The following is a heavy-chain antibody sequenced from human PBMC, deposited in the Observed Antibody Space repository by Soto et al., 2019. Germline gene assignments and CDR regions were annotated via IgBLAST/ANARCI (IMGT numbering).Heavy chain of an antibody. CDR2: IYHSGST. CDR1: GGSISSGGYS. J-gene: IGHJ4*02. V-gene: IGHV4-30-2*01. D-gene: IGHD6-19*01. CDR3: ARVRSGWGIDY. Sequence: QLQLQESGSGLVKPSQTLSLTCAVSGGSISSGGYSWSWIRQPPGKGLEYIGYIYHSGSTYYNPSLKSRVTISVDRSKTQFSLNLSSVTAADTAVYYCARVRSGWGIDYWGQGTLVTVSS.